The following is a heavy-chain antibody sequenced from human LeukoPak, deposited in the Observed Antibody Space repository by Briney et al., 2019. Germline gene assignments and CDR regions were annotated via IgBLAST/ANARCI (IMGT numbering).Heavy chain of an antibody. CDR2: IRYDGSNK. CDR1: GFSLSSYG. D-gene: IGHD3-3*01. CDR3: AKDAGVLRFLAYFDY. J-gene: IGHJ4*02. Sequence: GGSLRLSCAASGFSLSSYGMHWVRQAPGKGLEWVAFIRYDGSNKYYADSVKGRFTISRDNSKNTLYLQMNSLRAEDTAVYYCAKDAGVLRFLAYFDYWGQGTLVTVSS. V-gene: IGHV3-30*02.